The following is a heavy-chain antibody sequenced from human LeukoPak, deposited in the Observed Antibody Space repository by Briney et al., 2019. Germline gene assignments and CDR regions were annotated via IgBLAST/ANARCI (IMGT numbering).Heavy chain of an antibody. D-gene: IGHD5-12*01. CDR3: ARQVATKGEWAFDI. CDR1: GGSISSYY. V-gene: IGHV4-59*08. CDR2: INLSEHT. Sequence: PSETLSLTCTVSGGSISSYYWSWIRQPPGKGLEWIGSINLSEHTYYNPSLKSRVTISVDKSKNQFSLKLSSVTAADTAVYYCARQVATKGEWAFDIWGQGTMVTASS. J-gene: IGHJ3*02.